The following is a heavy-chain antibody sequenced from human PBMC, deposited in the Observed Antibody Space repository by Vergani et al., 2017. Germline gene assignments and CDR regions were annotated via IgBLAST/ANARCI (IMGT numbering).Heavy chain of an antibody. CDR2: INPNSGGT. CDR1: GYTFTGYY. V-gene: IGHV1-2*02. D-gene: IGHD6-6*01. J-gene: IGHJ4*02. CDR3: ASGEWGSSSEVVFDY. Sequence: QVQLVQSGAEVKKPGASVKVSCKASGYTFTGYYMHWVRQAPGQGLEWMGWINPNSGGTNYAQKFQGRVTMTRDTSISTAYMELRSVTAADTAVYYCASGEWGSSSEVVFDYWGQGTLVTVSS.